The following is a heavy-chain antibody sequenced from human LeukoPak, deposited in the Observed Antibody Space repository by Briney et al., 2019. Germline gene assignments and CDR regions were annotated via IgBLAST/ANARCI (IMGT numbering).Heavy chain of an antibody. D-gene: IGHD7-27*01. V-gene: IGHV1-18*01. CDR2: ISAYNGNI. CDR3: AREPGEWNNWFDP. Sequence: VASVKVSCKASGYTFTSYGISWVRRAPGQGLEWMGWISAYNGNINYAQKLQGRVTMTTDTSTSTAYMELRSLRSDDTAVYYCAREPGEWNNWFDPWGQGTLVTVSS. J-gene: IGHJ5*02. CDR1: GYTFTSYG.